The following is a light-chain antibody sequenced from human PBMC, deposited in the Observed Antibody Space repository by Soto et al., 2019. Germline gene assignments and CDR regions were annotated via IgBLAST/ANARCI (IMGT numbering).Light chain of an antibody. J-gene: IGLJ2*01. Sequence: QSALTQPASVSGSPGQSITISCTGTSSDVGGYNYVSWYQQHPGKAPKFMIYDVNTRPSGVSHRFSGSKSGNTASLTISGLQAEDEANYYCSSYTRTSTVVFGGGTKLTVL. CDR1: SSDVGGYNY. CDR3: SSYTRTSTVV. CDR2: DVN. V-gene: IGLV2-14*03.